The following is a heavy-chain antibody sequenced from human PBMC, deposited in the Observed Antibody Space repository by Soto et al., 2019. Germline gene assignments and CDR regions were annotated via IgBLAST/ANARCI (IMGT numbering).Heavy chain of an antibody. CDR2: IYPDDSDT. D-gene: IGHD3-10*01. Sequence: GESLKISCNVSGYSFTNYWIGWVRQMPGKGLEWMGIIYPDDSDTRYSPSFQGQVTISADKSFSTAYLQWSSLKASDTAMYYCARQLATIVLGVLMGPGGGFDRWGQGTRVT. J-gene: IGHJ3*02. CDR1: GYSFTNYW. CDR3: ARQLATIVLGVLMGPGGGFDR. V-gene: IGHV5-51*01.